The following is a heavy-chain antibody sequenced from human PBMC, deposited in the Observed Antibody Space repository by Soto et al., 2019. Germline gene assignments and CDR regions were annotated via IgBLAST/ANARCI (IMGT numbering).Heavy chain of an antibody. V-gene: IGHV1-18*04. CDR1: GYTFTSYG. CDR3: ARVEGIVGATVLGY. J-gene: IGHJ4*02. CDR2: ISAYNGNT. Sequence: ASVKVSCKASGYTFTSYGISWVRQAPGQGLEWMGWISAYNGNTNYAQKLQGRVTMTTDTSTSTAYMELRSLRSDDTAVYYCARVEGIVGATVLGYWGQGTLVTVSS. D-gene: IGHD1-26*01.